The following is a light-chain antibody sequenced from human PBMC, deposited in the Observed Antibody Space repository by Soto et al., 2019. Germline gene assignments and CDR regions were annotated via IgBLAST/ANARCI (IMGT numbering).Light chain of an antibody. Sequence: EIVMTQSPATLSVSPGERATLSCRASQSVDSNLAWYQQKPGQAPRLLIFGASTRATGIPARFSGSGSGTDFTLTISSLQSEDFAVYYCQQYGSSRTFGQGTKVAIK. J-gene: IGKJ1*01. V-gene: IGKV3D-15*01. CDR1: QSVDSN. CDR2: GAS. CDR3: QQYGSSRT.